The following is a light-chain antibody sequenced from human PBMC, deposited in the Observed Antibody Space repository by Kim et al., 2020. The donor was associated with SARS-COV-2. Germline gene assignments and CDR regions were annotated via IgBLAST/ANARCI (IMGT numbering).Light chain of an antibody. CDR2: DAF. J-gene: IGKJ2*02. V-gene: IGKV3-20*01. CDR3: QQYGSSPCT. Sequence: FAPGEKATLSCRASQSFNSNYLAWYQQKPAQSPRLLLYDAFSRATGIPDRFSGSGSGIDFTLTVSRLEPEDFAVYYCQQYGSSPCTFGQGTKLEI. CDR1: QSFNSNY.